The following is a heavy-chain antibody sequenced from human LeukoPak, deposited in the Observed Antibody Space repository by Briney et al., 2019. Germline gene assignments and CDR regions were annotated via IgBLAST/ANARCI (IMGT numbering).Heavy chain of an antibody. J-gene: IGHJ6*03. CDR2: IRYDGSNK. D-gene: IGHD6-13*01. Sequence: PGGSLRLSCAASGFTFSSYGMHWVRQAPGKGLEWVAFIRYDGSNKYYADSVKGRFTISRDNSKNTLYLQMNSLRAEDTAVYYCAKVKQQLVVYYYYYMDVWGKGTTVTISS. CDR1: GFTFSSYG. V-gene: IGHV3-30*02. CDR3: AKVKQQLVVYYYYYMDV.